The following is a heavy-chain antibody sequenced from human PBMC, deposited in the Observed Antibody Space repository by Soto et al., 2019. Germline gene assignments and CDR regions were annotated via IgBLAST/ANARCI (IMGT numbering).Heavy chain of an antibody. CDR1: GFTFSSYS. CDR2: ISSSSSYI. CDR3: ARGAGDSGYDYSHFGY. J-gene: IGHJ4*02. Sequence: EVQVVESGGGLVKPGGSLRLSCAASGFTFSSYSMSWVRQAPGKGLEWVSYISSSSSYIYYADSVKGRFTISRDNAMNSLYLQMNSLRAEDTAVYYCARGAGDSGYDYSHFGYWGQGTLVTVSS. V-gene: IGHV3-21*01. D-gene: IGHD5-12*01.